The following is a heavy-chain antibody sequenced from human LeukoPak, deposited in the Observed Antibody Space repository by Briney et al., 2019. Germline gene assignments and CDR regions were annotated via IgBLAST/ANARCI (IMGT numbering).Heavy chain of an antibody. Sequence: SDTLPLTGTVTDDSIRSYYWSSPRQPAGPGLEGIGRMYTRWSGHTNYNPSLKSRGTMSVDTSKNQSSLKLTSVTAAGTGVYYCARGGGYGEVWGQGTLVTVSS. CDR3: ARGGGYGEV. CDR1: DDSIRSYY. CDR2: MYTRWSGHT. V-gene: IGHV4-4*07. J-gene: IGHJ4*01. D-gene: IGHD4-17*01.